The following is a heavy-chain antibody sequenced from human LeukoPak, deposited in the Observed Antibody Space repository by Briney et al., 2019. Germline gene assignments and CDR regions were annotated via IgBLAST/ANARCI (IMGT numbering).Heavy chain of an antibody. CDR3: AMKTAARQIDAFDI. D-gene: IGHD6-6*01. CDR1: GFTFSSYW. J-gene: IGHJ3*02. Sequence: GGSLRLSCAASGFTFSSYWMSWVRQAPGKGLEWVANIKEDGSEKNYVDSVKGRFTISRDNAKNSLYLQMNSLRAEDTAVYYCAMKTAARQIDAFDIWGQGTMVTVSS. V-gene: IGHV3-7*03. CDR2: IKEDGSEK.